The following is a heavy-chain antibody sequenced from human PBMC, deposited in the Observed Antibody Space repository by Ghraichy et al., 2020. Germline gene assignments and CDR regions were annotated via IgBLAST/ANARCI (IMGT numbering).Heavy chain of an antibody. Sequence: GGSLRLSCAASGFTFSSYWMSWVRQVPGKGLEWVANIKQDGSKKYYVDSVNGRFTISRDNAKNLMYLQMNSLRAEDTAVYYCARDRGSSFWRDYYKGLFDYGGQGTLVTVSS. CDR3: ARDRGSSFWRDYYKGLFDY. D-gene: IGHD3-3*01. V-gene: IGHV3-7*03. CDR2: IKQDGSKK. J-gene: IGHJ4*02. CDR1: GFTFSSYW.